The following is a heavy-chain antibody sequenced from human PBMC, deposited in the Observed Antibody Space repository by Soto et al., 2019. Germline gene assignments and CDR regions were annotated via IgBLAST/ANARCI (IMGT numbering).Heavy chain of an antibody. CDR2: IGPSDSQT. D-gene: IGHD3-22*01. CDR3: ARQIYDSDTGPNFQYYFES. J-gene: IGHJ4*02. V-gene: IGHV5-10-1*01. Sequence: PGESLKISCKGSGYSFAGYWITWVRQKPGKGLEWMGRIGPSDSQTYYSPSFRGHVTISATKSITTVFLQWSSLRASDTAMYYCARQIYDSDTGPNFQYYFESWGQGTPVTVSS. CDR1: GYSFAGYW.